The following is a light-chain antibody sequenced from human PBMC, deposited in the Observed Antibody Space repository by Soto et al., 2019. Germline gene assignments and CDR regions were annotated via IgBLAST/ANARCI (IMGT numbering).Light chain of an antibody. CDR1: QSISNS. V-gene: IGKV1-5*01. Sequence: DIQMTQSPATLPASLGDRVTITCGASQSISNSLAWYQQKTGTAPKVLLYHASNLQSGVPSSFSGSGSGTEFTLTISSLQPDDFATYYCQQYNSYSFGQGTKVDIK. CDR3: QQYNSYS. CDR2: HAS. J-gene: IGKJ1*01.